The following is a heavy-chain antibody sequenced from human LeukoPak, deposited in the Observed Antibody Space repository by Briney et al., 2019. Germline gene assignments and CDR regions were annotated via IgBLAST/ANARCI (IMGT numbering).Heavy chain of an antibody. CDR3: ARLRYFDWLEDY. CDR2: IYYSGST. D-gene: IGHD3-9*01. Sequence: PSETLSLTCTVSGGSISSSSSYWGWIRQPPGKGLEWIGSIYYSGSTYYNPSLKSRVTISVDTSKNQFSLKLSSVTAADTAVYYCARLRYFDWLEDYWGQGTLVTVSS. J-gene: IGHJ4*02. V-gene: IGHV4-39*01. CDR1: GGSISSSSSY.